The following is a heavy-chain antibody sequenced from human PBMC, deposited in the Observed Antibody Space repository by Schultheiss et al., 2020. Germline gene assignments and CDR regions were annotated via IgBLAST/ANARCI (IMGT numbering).Heavy chain of an antibody. D-gene: IGHD2-2*01. Sequence: GESLKIPCAASGFTFSSYGMHWVRQAPGKGLEWVAVISYDGSNKYYADSVKGRFTISRDNAKNSLYLQMNSLRAEDTAVYYCAREMGGIVVVPAATMIYYYGMDVWGQGTTVTVSS. CDR3: AREMGGIVVVPAATMIYYYGMDV. V-gene: IGHV3-30*03. J-gene: IGHJ6*02. CDR2: ISYDGSNK. CDR1: GFTFSSYG.